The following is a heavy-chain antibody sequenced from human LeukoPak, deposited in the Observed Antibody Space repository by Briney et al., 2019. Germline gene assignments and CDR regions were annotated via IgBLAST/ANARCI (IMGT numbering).Heavy chain of an antibody. CDR3: SRGERGNYYMDV. D-gene: IGHD1-26*01. V-gene: IGHV4-61*01. Sequence: PSQTLSLTCTVSGASISSESYYWSWIRQPPGQGLEWIGYIYYSGSTNYNPSLKSRVTISVDTSKNQFSLKLSSVTSAAAADYLFSRGERGNYYMDVWGRGTPVTVSS. CDR2: IYYSGST. CDR1: GASISSESYY. J-gene: IGHJ6*03.